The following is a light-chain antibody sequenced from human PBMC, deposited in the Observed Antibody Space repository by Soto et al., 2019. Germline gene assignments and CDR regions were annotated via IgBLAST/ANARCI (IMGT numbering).Light chain of an antibody. CDR3: QSFDNSLGTSYV. CDR2: DNT. CDR1: SSNIGAGYG. J-gene: IGLJ1*01. Sequence: QSVLTQPPSVSGAPGQTITISCSGNSSNIGAGYGVHWHQHLPGTAPKLLIYDNTNRPSGVPDRFSGSRSGTSASLAITGLHADDEADYYCQSFDNSLGTSYVFGTGTKLTVL. V-gene: IGLV1-40*01.